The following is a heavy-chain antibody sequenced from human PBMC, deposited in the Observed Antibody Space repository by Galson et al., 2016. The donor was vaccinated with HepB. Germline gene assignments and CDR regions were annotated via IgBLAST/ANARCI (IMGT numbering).Heavy chain of an antibody. J-gene: IGHJ4*02. CDR1: GFIFSEYA. D-gene: IGHD1-1*01. CDR2: ISYDGTNK. V-gene: IGHV3-30*18. Sequence: SLRLSCAASGFIFSEYAMSWVRQAPGKGLEWLALISYDGTNKYYADSVKGRFTISRDNSKNTLYLQMNSLRPEDTALYYCAKGGTPVDYWGQGTLVTVSS. CDR3: AKGGTPVDY.